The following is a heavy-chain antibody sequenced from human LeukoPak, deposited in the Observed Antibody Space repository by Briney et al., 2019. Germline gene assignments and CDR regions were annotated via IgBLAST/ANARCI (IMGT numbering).Heavy chain of an antibody. CDR1: GGTFSRYG. J-gene: IGHJ4*02. V-gene: IGHV1-69*13. Sequence: SVKVSCKASGGTFSRYGISWVRQARGQGLEWMGGIVPLFGTANYAQKFQGRVTITADESTSTVYMAMSSLRSEDTAVYYCAREWDYESRGFFFSYWGQGTLVTVSS. CDR2: IVPLFGTA. D-gene: IGHD3-22*01. CDR3: AREWDYESRGFFFSY.